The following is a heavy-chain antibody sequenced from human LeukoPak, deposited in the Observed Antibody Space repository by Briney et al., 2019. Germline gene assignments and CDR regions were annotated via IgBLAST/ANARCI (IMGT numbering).Heavy chain of an antibody. J-gene: IGHJ4*02. Sequence: PGGSLRLSCAASGFTFSSYAMSWVRQAPGKGLEWVSAISGSGGSTYYADSVKGRFTISRDNSKNTLYLQMNSLRAEDTAVYYCAKERGGYCSSTSCYVDYWGQGTLVTVSS. CDR1: GFTFSSYA. CDR2: ISGSGGST. V-gene: IGHV3-23*01. CDR3: AKERGGYCSSTSCYVDY. D-gene: IGHD2-2*01.